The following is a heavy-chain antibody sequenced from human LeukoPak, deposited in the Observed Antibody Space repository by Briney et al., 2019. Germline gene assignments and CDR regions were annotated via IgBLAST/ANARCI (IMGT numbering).Heavy chain of an antibody. Sequence: PGGSLRLSCAASGFTVSSNYMSWVRQAPGKGLEWVSVIYSGGSTYYADSVKGRFTISRDNSKNTLYLQMNSLRAEDTAVYYCAASVSGWLYYFDYWGQGTLVTVSS. CDR1: GFTVSSNY. V-gene: IGHV3-66*01. CDR2: IYSGGST. CDR3: AASVSGWLYYFDY. J-gene: IGHJ4*02. D-gene: IGHD6-19*01.